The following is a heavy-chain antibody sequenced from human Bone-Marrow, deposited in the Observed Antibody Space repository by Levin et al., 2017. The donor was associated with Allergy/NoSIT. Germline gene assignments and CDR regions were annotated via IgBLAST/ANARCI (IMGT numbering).Heavy chain of an antibody. CDR3: AREEGDGRSVY. Sequence: GGSLRLSCTTSGFTFSDYPLNWVRQAPGKGLEWVGFITSKTYGGTPEHAAAVRGRFAISRDDSKGIAYLQMNSLTTEDTAVYYCAREEGDGRSVYWGQGTLVTVSS. CDR1: GFTFSDYP. J-gene: IGHJ4*02. V-gene: IGHV3-49*04. D-gene: IGHD2-21*01. CDR2: ITSKTYGGTP.